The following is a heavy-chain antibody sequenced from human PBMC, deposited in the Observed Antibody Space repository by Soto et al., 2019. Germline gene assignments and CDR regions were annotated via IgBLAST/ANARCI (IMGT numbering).Heavy chain of an antibody. CDR2: IYHSGTA. J-gene: IGHJ4*03. D-gene: IGHD5-12*01. CDR3: ARDRAIISAPTKEYVLEI. CDR1: GGSMNYYY. V-gene: IGHV4-59*01. Sequence: SETLSLTCSVSGGSMNYYYWSCLRQPPGKGLEWIGYIYHSGTAEYNPSLKSRVTLSVDTSKSQFSLKMSSVTTADTAVYYCARDRAIISAPTKEYVLEIWGQGTMVTVSS.